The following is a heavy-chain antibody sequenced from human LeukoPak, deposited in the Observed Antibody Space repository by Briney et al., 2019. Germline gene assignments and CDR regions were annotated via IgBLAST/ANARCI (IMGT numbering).Heavy chain of an antibody. Sequence: SETLSLTFTVSGDSINSYYWSWIRQPPGKGLEWIGYIYYSGSTNYSPSLKSRVTISVDTSKNQFSLKMSSVTAADTAVYYCARSGGYSSGLQHWGQGTLVTVSS. J-gene: IGHJ1*01. D-gene: IGHD6-25*01. CDR2: IYYSGST. CDR1: GDSINSYY. V-gene: IGHV4-59*01. CDR3: ARSGGYSSGLQH.